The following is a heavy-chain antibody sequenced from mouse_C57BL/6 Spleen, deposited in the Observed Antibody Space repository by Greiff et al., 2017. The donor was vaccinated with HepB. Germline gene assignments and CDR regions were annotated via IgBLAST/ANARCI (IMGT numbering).Heavy chain of an antibody. Sequence: QVQLQQPGAELVRPGSSVKLSCKASGYTFTSYWMDWVKQRPGQGLEWIGNIYPSDSETHYNQKFKDKATLTVDKSSSTAYMQLSSLTSEDSAVYYCARRNPGGYFDVWGTGTTVTVSS. D-gene: IGHD2-1*01. J-gene: IGHJ1*03. CDR3: ARRNPGGYFDV. CDR1: GYTFTSYW. V-gene: IGHV1-61*01. CDR2: IYPSDSET.